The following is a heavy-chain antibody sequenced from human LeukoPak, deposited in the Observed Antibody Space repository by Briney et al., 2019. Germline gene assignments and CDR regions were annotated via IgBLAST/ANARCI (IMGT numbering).Heavy chain of an antibody. CDR2: ISYDGSDK. CDR1: GMSFTTYA. CDR3: ARDIDGRGYSYGGTFYYYGMDV. V-gene: IGHV3-30*04. D-gene: IGHD5-18*01. J-gene: IGHJ6*02. Sequence: GGSLRLSCAASGMSFTTYAIHWVRQAPGKGLEWVAVISYDGSDKYYADSVRGRFPISRDNPKSTLYLQMNSLRPDDTAVYFCARDIDGRGYSYGGTFYYYGMDVWGQGTTVSVSS.